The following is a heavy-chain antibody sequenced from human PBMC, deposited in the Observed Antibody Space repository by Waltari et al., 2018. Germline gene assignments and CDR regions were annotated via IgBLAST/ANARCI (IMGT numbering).Heavy chain of an antibody. V-gene: IGHV4-39*01. CDR1: GGSISSSSYY. CDR2: IYYSGST. Sequence: QLQLQESGPGLVKPSETLSLTCTVSGGSISSSSYYWGWIRQPPGKGLEWIGSIYYSGSTYYNPSLKRRVTISVDTSKNQFSLKLSSVTAADTAVYYCARKARRRQFDYWGQGTLVTVSS. CDR3: ARKARRRQFDY. J-gene: IGHJ4*02.